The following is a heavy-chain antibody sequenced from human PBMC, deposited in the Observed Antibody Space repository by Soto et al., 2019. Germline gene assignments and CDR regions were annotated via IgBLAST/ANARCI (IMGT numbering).Heavy chain of an antibody. J-gene: IGHJ4*02. V-gene: IGHV4-59*01. Sequence: QVQLQESGPGLVKPSETLSLTCTVSGGSISSYYWSWIRQPPGKGLEWIGYIYYSGSTNYNPSLKSRVTISVDTSKNQFSLKLSSETAADTAAYYCAREGSGWSFDYCGQGTLVTVSS. CDR1: GGSISSYY. CDR3: AREGSGWSFDY. CDR2: IYYSGST. D-gene: IGHD6-19*01.